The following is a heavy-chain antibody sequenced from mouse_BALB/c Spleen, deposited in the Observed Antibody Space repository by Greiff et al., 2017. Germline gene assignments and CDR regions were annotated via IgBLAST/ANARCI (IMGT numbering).Heavy chain of an antibody. CDR2: INPSNGRT. Sequence: QVQLQQPGAELVKPGASVKLSCKASGYTFTSYWMHWVKQRPGQGLEWIGEINPSNGRTNYNEKFKSKATLTVDKSSSTAYMQLSSLTSEDSAVYYCARGDGNYENSPFAYWGQGTLVTVSA. CDR1: GYTFTSYW. J-gene: IGHJ3*01. CDR3: ARGDGNYENSPFAY. V-gene: IGHV1S81*02. D-gene: IGHD2-1*01.